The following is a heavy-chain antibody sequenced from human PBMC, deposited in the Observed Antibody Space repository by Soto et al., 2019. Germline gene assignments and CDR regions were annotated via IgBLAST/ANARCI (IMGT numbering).Heavy chain of an antibody. CDR2: IYSDGSST. CDR3: ARAGYTYGFDY. Sequence: EVQLVESGGGLVQPGGSLRLSCAASGLTLHNYWMHWVRRAPGKGLEWVSRIYSDGSSTTYADSVRGRFTISRDNAKNTLYLQMNSLRAEDTAVYYCARAGYTYGFDYWGQGTLVTVSS. V-gene: IGHV3-74*01. D-gene: IGHD5-18*01. J-gene: IGHJ4*02. CDR1: GLTLHNYW.